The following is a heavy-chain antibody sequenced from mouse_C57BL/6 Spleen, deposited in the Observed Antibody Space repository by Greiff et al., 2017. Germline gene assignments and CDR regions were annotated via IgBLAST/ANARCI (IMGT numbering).Heavy chain of an antibody. Sequence: EVQLQQSGPELVKPGASVKISCKASGYTFTDYYMNWVKQSHGKSLEWIGDINPNNGGTSYNQKFKGKATWTVDKSSSTAYMELRSLTSEDSAVYYCARSQRFAYWGQGTLVTVSA. J-gene: IGHJ3*01. CDR2: INPNNGGT. CDR1: GYTFTDYY. D-gene: IGHD3-1*01. CDR3: ARSQRFAY. V-gene: IGHV1-26*01.